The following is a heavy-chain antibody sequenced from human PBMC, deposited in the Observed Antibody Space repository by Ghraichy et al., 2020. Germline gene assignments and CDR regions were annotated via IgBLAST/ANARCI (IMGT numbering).Heavy chain of an antibody. V-gene: IGHV3-21*01. D-gene: IGHD6-13*01. CDR1: GFTFSSYS. J-gene: IGHJ6*02. CDR3: ARDHWSAAGGYYYGMDV. Sequence: GGSLRLSCAASGFTFSSYSMNWVRQAPGKGLEWVSSISSIISYIYYAYSVKGRFTISRDNAKNSLYLQMNSLRAEDTAVYYCARDHWSAAGGYYYGMDVWGQGTTVTVSS. CDR2: ISSIISYI.